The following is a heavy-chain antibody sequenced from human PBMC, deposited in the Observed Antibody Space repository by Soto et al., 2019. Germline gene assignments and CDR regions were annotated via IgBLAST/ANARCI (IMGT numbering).Heavy chain of an antibody. Sequence: GGSLRLSCAASGFTFSSYAMHWVRQAPGKGLEWVAVISYDGSNEYYADSVKGRFTISRDNSKNTVFLQMNSLSADDTAVYYCARGNMIPFGRLFAAPIDSYWGQGTLVTVSS. CDR2: ISYDGSNE. CDR1: GFTFSSYA. CDR3: ARGNMIPFGRLFAAPIDSY. D-gene: IGHD3-16*02. J-gene: IGHJ4*02. V-gene: IGHV3-30-3*01.